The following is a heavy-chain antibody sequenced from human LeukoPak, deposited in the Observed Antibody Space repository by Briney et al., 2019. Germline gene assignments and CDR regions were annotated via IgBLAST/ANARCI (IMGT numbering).Heavy chain of an antibody. D-gene: IGHD7-27*01. Sequence: PGGSLRLYCEVSGITFSTYTMFWVRQAPGRGLEWVSIIGRSGGGIHCADSVQGRFTISRDDSQNTLYLQMNSLRPEDTAVYYCAIDPNWGMHCWGQGVLVTVSS. V-gene: IGHV3-23*01. J-gene: IGHJ4*02. CDR1: GITFSTYT. CDR2: IGRSGGGI. CDR3: AIDPNWGMHC.